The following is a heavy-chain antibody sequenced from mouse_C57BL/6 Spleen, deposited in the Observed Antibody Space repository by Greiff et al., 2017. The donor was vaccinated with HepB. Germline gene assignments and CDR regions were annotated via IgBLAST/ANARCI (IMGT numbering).Heavy chain of an antibody. D-gene: IGHD2-2*01. Sequence: QVQLQQPGAELVRPGSSVKLSCKASGYTFTSYWMHWVKQRPIQGLEWIGNIDPSDSETHYNQKFKDKATLTVDKSSSTAYMQLSSLTSEDSAVYYCARSGGYDEYYFDYWGQGTTLTVSS. J-gene: IGHJ2*01. CDR2: IDPSDSET. CDR3: ARSGGYDEYYFDY. CDR1: GYTFTSYW. V-gene: IGHV1-52*01.